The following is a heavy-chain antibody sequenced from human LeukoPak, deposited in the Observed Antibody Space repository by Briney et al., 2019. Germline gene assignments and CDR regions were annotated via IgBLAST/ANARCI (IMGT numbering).Heavy chain of an antibody. CDR3: AKVRAPSGWFNSDY. Sequence: GGSLRLSCAASGFTFSNYAPPSLRQAPGKGLEWVSGISGSGDSTYYADSVKGRFTISRDNSKNTLYLQMNSLRVEDTAAYYCAKVRAPSGWFNSDYWGQGTLVTVSS. J-gene: IGHJ4*02. V-gene: IGHV3-23*01. CDR1: GFTFSNYA. CDR2: ISGSGDST. D-gene: IGHD6-19*01.